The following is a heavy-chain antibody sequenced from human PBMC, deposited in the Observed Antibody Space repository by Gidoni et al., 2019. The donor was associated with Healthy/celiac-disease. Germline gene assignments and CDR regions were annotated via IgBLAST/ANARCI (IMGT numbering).Heavy chain of an antibody. CDR3: TTDTWYPDAFDI. Sequence: EVQLVESGGGLVKPGGSLRLSCAASGFTFSNAWMSWVRQAPGKGLGWVGRIKSKTDGGTTDYAAPVKGRFTISRDDSKNTLYLQMNSLKTEDTAVYYCTTDTWYPDAFDIWGQGTMVTVSS. D-gene: IGHD6-13*01. J-gene: IGHJ3*02. V-gene: IGHV3-15*01. CDR2: IKSKTDGGTT. CDR1: GFTFSNAW.